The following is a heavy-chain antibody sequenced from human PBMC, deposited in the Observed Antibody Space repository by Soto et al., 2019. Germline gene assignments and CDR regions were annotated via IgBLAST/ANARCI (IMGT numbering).Heavy chain of an antibody. Sequence: GSLTPFCAASGFTFISYDIQFFRQATGKCLEWVSAIGTAGDPYYPGSVKGRFTISRENAKNSLYLQMNSLRAGDTAVYYSARVSYISGWFDIWGQGTMVTVSS. V-gene: IGHV3-13*05. CDR1: GFTFISYD. CDR2: IGTAGDP. CDR3: ARVSYISGWFDI. D-gene: IGHD6-19*01. J-gene: IGHJ3*02.